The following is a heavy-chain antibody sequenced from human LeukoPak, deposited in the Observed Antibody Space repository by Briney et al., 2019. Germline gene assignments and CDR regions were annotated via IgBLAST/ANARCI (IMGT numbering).Heavy chain of an antibody. CDR3: AHLTTIFGVVSFFDY. J-gene: IGHJ4*01. Sequence: SGPTLVNPTQTLTLTGTFSGFSLTNSGVGVGWIRQPPGKALEWLAFIFWDGDKRYNPSLKTRVTIPTDTSHNEVVLRVTNVDPADTGTYYCAHLTTIFGVVSFFDYWGQGSLVSVSS. CDR1: GFSLTNSGVG. D-gene: IGHD3-3*01. CDR2: IFWDGDK. V-gene: IGHV2-5*02.